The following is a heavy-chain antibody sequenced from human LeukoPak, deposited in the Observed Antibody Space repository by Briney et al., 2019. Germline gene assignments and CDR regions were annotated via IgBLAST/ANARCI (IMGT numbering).Heavy chain of an antibody. Sequence: WVRQPPGKGLEWIGSIYYSGSTYYNPSLKSRVTISVDTSKNQFSLKLSSVTAADTAVYYCARMGHAGVPAAIGSFAYWGQGTLVTVSS. V-gene: IGHV4-39*07. D-gene: IGHD2-2*01. J-gene: IGHJ4*02. CDR3: ARMGHAGVPAAIGSFAY. CDR2: IYYSGST.